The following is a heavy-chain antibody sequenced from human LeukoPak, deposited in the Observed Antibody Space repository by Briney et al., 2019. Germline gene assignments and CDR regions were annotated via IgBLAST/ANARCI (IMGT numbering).Heavy chain of an antibody. CDR1: GFTFSSYA. V-gene: IGHV3-23*01. J-gene: IGHJ6*02. CDR3: ARDSGYDFWSGYYPQYYYYGMDV. CDR2: ISGSGGST. Sequence: PGGSLRLSCAASGFTFSSYAMSWVRQAPGKGLEWVSAISGSGGSTYYADPVKGRFTISRDNAKNSLYLQMNSLRAEDTAVYYCARDSGYDFWSGYYPQYYYYGMDVWGQGTTVTVSS. D-gene: IGHD3-3*01.